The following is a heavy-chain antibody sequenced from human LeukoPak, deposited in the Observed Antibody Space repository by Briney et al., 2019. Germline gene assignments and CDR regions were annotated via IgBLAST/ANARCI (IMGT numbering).Heavy chain of an antibody. Sequence: KTSETLSLTCAVYGGSFSGYYWSWIRQPPGKGLEWIGYIYYTGSTNYNPSLKSRVTMSVDTSKNQFSLNLQSVTPEDTAVYYCARNLIPEQLVVNFWGQGTLVTVSS. CDR2: IYYTGST. CDR3: ARNLIPEQLVVNF. J-gene: IGHJ4*02. CDR1: GGSFSGYY. V-gene: IGHV4-59*01. D-gene: IGHD6-13*01.